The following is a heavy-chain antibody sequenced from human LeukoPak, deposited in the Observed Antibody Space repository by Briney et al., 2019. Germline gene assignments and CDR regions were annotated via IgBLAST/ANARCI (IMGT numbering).Heavy chain of an antibody. V-gene: IGHV1-2*02. D-gene: IGHD3-10*01. CDR1: GYTFTGYY. CDR3: ARDMGLLWFGELLTDY. J-gene: IGHJ4*02. CDR2: INPNSGGT. Sequence: GASVKVSCKASGYTFTGYYMHWVRQAPGQGLEWMGWINPNSGGTSYAQKFQGRVTMTRDTSISTAYMELSRLRSDDTAVYYCARDMGLLWFGELLTDYWGQGTLVTVSS.